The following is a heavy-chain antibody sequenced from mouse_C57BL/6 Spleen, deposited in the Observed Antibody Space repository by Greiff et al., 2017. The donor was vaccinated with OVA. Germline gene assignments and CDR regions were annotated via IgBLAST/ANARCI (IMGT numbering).Heavy chain of an antibody. CDR3: AREGEGSLDY. Sequence: DVKLQESGPGLVKPSQSLSLTCSVTGYSITSGYYWNWIRQFPGNKLEWMGYISYDGSNNYNPSLKNRISITRDTSKNQFFLKLNSVTTEDTDTYYCAREGEGSLDYWGQGTTLTVSS. V-gene: IGHV3-6*01. CDR1: GYSITSGYY. CDR2: ISYDGSN. J-gene: IGHJ2*01.